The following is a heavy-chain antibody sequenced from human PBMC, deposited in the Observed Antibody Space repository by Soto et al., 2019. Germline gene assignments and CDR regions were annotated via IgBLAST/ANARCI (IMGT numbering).Heavy chain of an antibody. CDR2: ISYDGSNT. D-gene: IGHD5-18*01. CDR3: ARSDRPGIKLWLVFHPADY. CDR1: GFTFSSYA. J-gene: IGHJ4*02. V-gene: IGHV3-30-3*01. Sequence: QVQLVESGGGVVQPGRSLRLSCAASGFTFSSYAMHWVRQAPGQGLEWLAVISYDGSNTYYAASVKGRFTISRDNSKNTLYLQMTSLRAEDTAVYYCARSDRPGIKLWLVFHPADYWGQGTLVTVAA.